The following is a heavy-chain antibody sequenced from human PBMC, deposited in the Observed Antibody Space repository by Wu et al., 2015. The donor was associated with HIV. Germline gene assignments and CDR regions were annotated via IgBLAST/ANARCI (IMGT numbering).Heavy chain of an antibody. CDR2: IIPAFGTT. CDR3: ARPWQLRNGWPFLDY. Sequence: QVQLVQSGAEVKKPGSSVKVSCKASGDTFNIFAINWVRQAPGQGLEWMGGIIPAFGTTDYAGKFQGRVTISADDSTSTAYMELKRLTSEDTAVYYCARPWQLRNGWPFLDYVGPGNPGPPSP. V-gene: IGHV1-69*12. CDR1: GDTFNIFA. D-gene: IGHD4-23*01. J-gene: IGHJ4*02.